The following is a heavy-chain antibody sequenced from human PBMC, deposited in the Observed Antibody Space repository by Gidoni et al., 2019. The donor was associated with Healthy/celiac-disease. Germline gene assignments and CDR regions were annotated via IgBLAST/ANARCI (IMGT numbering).Heavy chain of an antibody. CDR3: AKPDYYGSGTDY. CDR2: ISGSGGST. Sequence: EVQLLESGGGLVQPGGSLRLSCAASGFTFSSYAMSCVRQAPGKGLEWVAAISGSGGSTYYADSVKGRFTISRDNSKNTLYLQMNSLRAEDTAVYYCAKPDYYGSGTDYWGQGTLVTVSS. J-gene: IGHJ4*02. V-gene: IGHV3-23*01. D-gene: IGHD3-10*01. CDR1: GFTFSSYA.